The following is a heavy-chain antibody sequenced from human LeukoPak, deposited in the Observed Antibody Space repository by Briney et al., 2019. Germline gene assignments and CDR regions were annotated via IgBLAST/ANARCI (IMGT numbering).Heavy chain of an antibody. Sequence: GGSLRLSCVASGFTVSSNYMRWVRQAPRKGLEWVSVIYSGGNTYYADSVKGRFTISRDDSKNTLYLQMNSLRAEDTAVYYCARDPSGNGHVFDIWGQGTMVTVSS. CDR1: GFTVSSNY. CDR3: ARDPSGNGHVFDI. J-gene: IGHJ3*02. CDR2: IYSGGNT. D-gene: IGHD3-10*01. V-gene: IGHV3-66*01.